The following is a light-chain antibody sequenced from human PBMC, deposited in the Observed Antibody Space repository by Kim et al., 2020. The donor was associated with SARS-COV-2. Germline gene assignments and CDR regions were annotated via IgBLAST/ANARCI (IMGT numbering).Light chain of an antibody. J-gene: IGKJ1*01. CDR3: QQYSDWWT. CDR2: GAY. V-gene: IGKV3-15*01. CDR1: QSVTTN. Sequence: SVSPGERSTLSCRASQSVTTNLAWYQQKPGQAPRLLIYGAYVRASDTPDRFSGSGSGTEFTLTISSLHSEDFAVYYCQQYSDWWTFGQGTKVDIK.